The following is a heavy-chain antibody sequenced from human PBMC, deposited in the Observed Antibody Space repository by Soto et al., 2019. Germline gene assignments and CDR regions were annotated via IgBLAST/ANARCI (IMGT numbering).Heavy chain of an antibody. Sequence: SETLSLTCSVSGASIRSGGYYWNWIRQHPGKDLEWMGYIYDSGSTNYNPSLKSRIIISIDTSKNQFSLKLSSVTAADTAVYYCARDSTIAAGAFDIWGRGTTVTVSS. V-gene: IGHV4-31*03. CDR2: IYDSGST. CDR3: ARDSTIAAGAFDI. D-gene: IGHD6-6*01. CDR1: GASIRSGGYY. J-gene: IGHJ3*02.